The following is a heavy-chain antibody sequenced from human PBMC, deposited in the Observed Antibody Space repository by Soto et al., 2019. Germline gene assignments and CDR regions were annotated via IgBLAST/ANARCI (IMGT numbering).Heavy chain of an antibody. J-gene: IGHJ4*02. V-gene: IGHV3-33*01. CDR1: GFTFSRYG. CDR3: AREGPAGDFDS. CDR2: IWFDGSNN. Sequence: QVHLVESGGGVVQPGRSLRLSCAASGFTFSRYGMHWVRQAPGKGLEWVTLIWFDGSNNYYADSVKGRFTISKDNSNNMLYLQMNSLRADDTAIYYCAREGPAGDFDSWGQGTLVTVSS.